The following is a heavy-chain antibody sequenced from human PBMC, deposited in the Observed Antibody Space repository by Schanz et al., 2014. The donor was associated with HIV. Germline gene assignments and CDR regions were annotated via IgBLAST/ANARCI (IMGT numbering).Heavy chain of an antibody. D-gene: IGHD4-4*01. J-gene: IGHJ4*02. CDR3: ANDPELTTITGYFDS. CDR1: GFTFNSYA. CDR2: ISAGGRDT. V-gene: IGHV3-23*01. Sequence: EVQLLESGGGLVQPGGSLRLACAASGFTFNSYAMSWVRQAPGKGLEWVSSISAGGRDTYYADSVKGRFTISRDNSKNTLYLQMNRLRAEDTALYFCANDPELTTITGYFDSWGQGTLVTVSS.